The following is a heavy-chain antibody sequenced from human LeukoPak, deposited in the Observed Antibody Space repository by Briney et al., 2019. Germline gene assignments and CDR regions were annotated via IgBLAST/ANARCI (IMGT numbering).Heavy chain of an antibody. V-gene: IGHV3-7*01. CDR3: ARRGLRSQSGKPYYGSDV. D-gene: IGHD3-10*01. CDR2: IKQEGSEK. Sequence: GGSLRLSCAASAFTFRNYWMSWVRQAPGKGLDWVANIKQEGSEKLYGDSVKGRFTISRDNAKNSLYLQMNSLRAEDTAVYYCARRGLRSQSGKPYYGSDVWGQGTTVTVSS. J-gene: IGHJ6*02. CDR1: AFTFRNYW.